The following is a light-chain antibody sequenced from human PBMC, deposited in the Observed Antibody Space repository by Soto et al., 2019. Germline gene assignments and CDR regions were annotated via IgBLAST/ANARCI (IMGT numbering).Light chain of an antibody. CDR3: QQYDALWT. CDR1: QSVNSAY. Sequence: ELVLTQSPGTLSLSPGERATLSCRASQSVNSAYLAWYQQKPGQAPRLLIYGASNRATGIPDRFSGSGSGTDFTLTISRLEPEDFAVYYCQQYDALWTFGQGTTVEIK. V-gene: IGKV3-20*01. CDR2: GAS. J-gene: IGKJ1*01.